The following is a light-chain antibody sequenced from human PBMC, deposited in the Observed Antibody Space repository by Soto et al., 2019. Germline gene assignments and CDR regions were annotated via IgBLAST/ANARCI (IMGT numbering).Light chain of an antibody. CDR3: QQTYSTPPT. V-gene: IGKV1-39*01. Sequence: DTQMTQSPSSLSASVGDRGTITCRASQSISTYLNWYQQKAGLAPKLLIYAASSLQSGVPSRFSGSGSGTEFTLTISSLQPEDFATYYCQQTYSTPPTFGQGTKVEIK. CDR2: AAS. J-gene: IGKJ1*01. CDR1: QSISTY.